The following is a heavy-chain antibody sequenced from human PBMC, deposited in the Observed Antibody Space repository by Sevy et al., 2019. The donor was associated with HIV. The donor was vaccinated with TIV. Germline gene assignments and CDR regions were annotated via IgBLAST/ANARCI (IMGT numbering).Heavy chain of an antibody. CDR3: ARDRYYDASGYYYYYYGLDV. J-gene: IGHJ6*02. V-gene: IGHV3-7*01. CDR1: GFSLNTYW. D-gene: IGHD3-22*01. Sequence: GGSLRLSCAASGFSLNTYWMSWVRQAPGKGLEWVANIKQDGSVTYYVDSVKGRFTISRDNARNFLFLQMNSLRAEDTAVYYCARDRYYDASGYYYYYYGLDVWGQGTTVTVSS. CDR2: IKQDGSVT.